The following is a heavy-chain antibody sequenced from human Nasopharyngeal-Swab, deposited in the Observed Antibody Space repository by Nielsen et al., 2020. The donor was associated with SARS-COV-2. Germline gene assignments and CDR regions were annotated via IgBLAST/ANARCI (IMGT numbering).Heavy chain of an antibody. CDR3: ARDCGGDCYYFDY. J-gene: IGHJ4*02. V-gene: IGHV3-33*08. CDR1: GFTFSTYS. D-gene: IGHD2-21*02. Sequence: GESLKISCAASGFTFSTYSMNWVRQAPGKGLEWVAVIWYDGSNKYYADSVKGRFTISRDNSKNTLYLQMNSLRAEDTAVYYCARDCGGDCYYFDYWGQGTLVTVSS. CDR2: IWYDGSNK.